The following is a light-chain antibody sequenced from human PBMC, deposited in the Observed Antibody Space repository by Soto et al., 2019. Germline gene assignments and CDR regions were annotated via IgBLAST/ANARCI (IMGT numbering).Light chain of an antibody. CDR1: QNINNW. J-gene: IGKJ1*01. V-gene: IGKV1-5*01. Sequence: DIQMTQSPSTLSASIGDRVTITCRASQNINNWIAWYQQKPGKAPKFLIYDASTLESGVPSRFSGSGFVTQISLTSSSLRPLIIGKYYTQHTRTFGQGTKVDIK. CDR2: DAS. CDR3: QHTRT.